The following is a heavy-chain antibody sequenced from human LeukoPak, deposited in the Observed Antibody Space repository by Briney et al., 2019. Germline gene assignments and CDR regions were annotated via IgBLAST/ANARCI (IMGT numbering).Heavy chain of an antibody. CDR2: INPSGGST. CDR3: ARKRLRGRQGFDY. CDR1: VYTFTSYY. D-gene: IGHD6-25*01. Sequence: ASVTVSCKASVYTFTSYYMHWVRQAPGQGLEWMGIINPSGGSTSYAQKFQGRVTMTRDTSTSTVYMELSSLRSEDTAVYYCARKRLRGRQGFDYWGQGTLVTVSS. V-gene: IGHV1-46*01. J-gene: IGHJ4*02.